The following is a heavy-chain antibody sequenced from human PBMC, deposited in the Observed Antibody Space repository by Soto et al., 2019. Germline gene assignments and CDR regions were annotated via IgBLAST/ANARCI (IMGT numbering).Heavy chain of an antibody. CDR1: GFTFSSYS. D-gene: IGHD2-8*01. V-gene: IGHV3-21*01. CDR2: ISSSSSYI. CDR3: ARDAGTDIVLMVYANDSYYFDY. J-gene: IGHJ4*02. Sequence: EVQLVESGGGLVKPGGSLRLSCAASGFTFSSYSMNWVRQAPGKGLEWVSSISSSSSYIYYADSVKGRFTISRDNAKKSLYLQKNSLRAEDTAVYYCARDAGTDIVLMVYANDSYYFDYWGQGTLVTVSS.